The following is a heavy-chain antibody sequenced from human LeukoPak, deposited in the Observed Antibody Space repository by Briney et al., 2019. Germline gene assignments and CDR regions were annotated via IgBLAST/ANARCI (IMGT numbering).Heavy chain of an antibody. V-gene: IGHV3-74*01. CDR3: ARAYDSSGYSAFDI. J-gene: IGHJ3*02. D-gene: IGHD3-22*01. CDR1: GFTFSSYW. Sequence: GGSLRLSCAASGFTFSSYWMHWVRQAPGKGLEWVSRINSDGSSTSYADSVKGRFTISRDNAKNTLYLQMNSLRAEDTAVYYCARAYDSSGYSAFDIWGQGTMVTVSS. CDR2: INSDGSST.